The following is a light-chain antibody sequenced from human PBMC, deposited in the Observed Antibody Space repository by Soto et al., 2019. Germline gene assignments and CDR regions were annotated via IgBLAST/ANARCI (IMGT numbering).Light chain of an antibody. J-gene: IGKJ1*01. CDR3: QQYLNPPQN. V-gene: IGKV4-1*01. CDR1: QSVLYSTNNKNY. CDR2: WAS. Sequence: IVMTQSPDSLAVSLGERATINCRSSQSVLYSTNNKNYLAWYQQKPGQPPKLLIYWASTRESGVPDRFSASGSGTDFTLTISSLQAEDVAVYSCQQYLNPPQNFGQGTKVEIK.